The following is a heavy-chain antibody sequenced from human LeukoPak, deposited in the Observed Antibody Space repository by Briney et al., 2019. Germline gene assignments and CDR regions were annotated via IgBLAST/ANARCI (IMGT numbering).Heavy chain of an antibody. CDR1: GFTFSDYA. Sequence: PGGSLRLSCAASGFTFSDYAMHWVRQAPGKGLEFVSVIGPIGVYTYYANSVKGRFTISRDNSKSTVSLQMGSLRDEDMAVYYCARSPPGRTNWNYCDYWGRGTLVNVSS. D-gene: IGHD1-1*01. CDR3: ARSPPGRTNWNYCDY. CDR2: IGPIGVYT. J-gene: IGHJ4*02. V-gene: IGHV3-64*01.